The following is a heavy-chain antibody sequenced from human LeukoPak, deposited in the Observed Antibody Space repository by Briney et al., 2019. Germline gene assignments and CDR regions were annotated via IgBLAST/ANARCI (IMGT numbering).Heavy chain of an antibody. CDR1: GFTFSSSW. CDR2: INGDGSIT. V-gene: IGHV3-74*01. D-gene: IGHD2-2*01. Sequence: TGGSLRLSCAASGFTFSSSWLYWVRQAPGKGLVWVSRINGDGSITSYADSVKGRFTISRDNAKNTLYLQMNSLRAEDTAVYYCARGAPAAFDYWGQGTLVTVSS. CDR3: ARGAPAAFDY. J-gene: IGHJ4*02.